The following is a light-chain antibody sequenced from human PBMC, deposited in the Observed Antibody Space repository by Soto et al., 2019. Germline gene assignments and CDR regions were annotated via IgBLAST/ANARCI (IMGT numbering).Light chain of an antibody. CDR1: QSVSSSY. J-gene: IGKJ1*01. CDR3: QQYGSSPWT. Sequence: EIEMTQSPCTLSLSPGERATLSCRASQSVSSSYLAWYQQKPGQAPRLLIYGASSRATGIPDRFSGSGSGTDFTLTISRLEPEDFAAYYCQQYGSSPWTFGRGTKVEIK. V-gene: IGKV3-20*01. CDR2: GAS.